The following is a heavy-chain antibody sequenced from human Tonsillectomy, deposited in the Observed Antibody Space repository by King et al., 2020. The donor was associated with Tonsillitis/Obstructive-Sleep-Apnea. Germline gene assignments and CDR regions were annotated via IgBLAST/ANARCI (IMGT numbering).Heavy chain of an antibody. V-gene: IGHV3-48*03. CDR3: ARDSFVYYYAMDV. Sequence: VQLVESGGGLVQPGGSLRLSCAASGLTFSRYEMNWVRQAPGKGLEWVSYISSSGSTIYYADSVKGRFTISRDNAKNSLYLQMNSLRAEDTAVYYCARDSFVYYYAMDVWGQGATVTVSS. J-gene: IGHJ6*02. CDR1: GLTFSRYE. CDR2: ISSSGSTI.